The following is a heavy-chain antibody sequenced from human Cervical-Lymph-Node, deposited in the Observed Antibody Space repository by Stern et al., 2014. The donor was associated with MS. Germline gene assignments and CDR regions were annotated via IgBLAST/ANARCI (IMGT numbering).Heavy chain of an antibody. J-gene: IGHJ4*02. CDR3: KRDKTASSAYFAY. CDR1: GFTFDDYA. D-gene: IGHD3-10*01. V-gene: IGHV3-9*01. Sequence: EVQLVESGGDLVQPGRSLRLSCAAFGFTFDDYAMHWVRQAPGKGLEWVAGISWNSGTIGYADSVKGRFTTSRDNAYSSLYLQMHSLRPEATAFFYWKRDKTASSAYFAYWGQGTLVTVSS. CDR2: ISWNSGTI.